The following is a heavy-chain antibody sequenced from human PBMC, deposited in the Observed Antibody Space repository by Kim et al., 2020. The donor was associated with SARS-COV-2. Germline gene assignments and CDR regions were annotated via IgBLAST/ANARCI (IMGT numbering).Heavy chain of an antibody. D-gene: IGHD3-10*01. J-gene: IGHJ4*02. CDR3: ARGLRITMVRGVMGTFDY. Sequence: SETLSLTCAVYGGSFSGYYWSWIRQPPGKGLEWIGEINHSGSTNYNPSLKSRVTISVDTSKNQFSLKLSSVTAADTAVYYCARGLRITMVRGVMGTFDYWGQGTLVTVSS. CDR2: INHSGST. V-gene: IGHV4-34*01. CDR1: GGSFSGYY.